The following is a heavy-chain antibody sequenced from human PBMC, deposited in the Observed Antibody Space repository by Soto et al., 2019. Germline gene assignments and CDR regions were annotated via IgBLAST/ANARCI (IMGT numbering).Heavy chain of an antibody. CDR3: ARAGLYSSSWYYDY. V-gene: IGHV4-59*01. CDR1: GGSIISYY. CDR2: IYYSGST. J-gene: IGHJ4*02. D-gene: IGHD6-13*01. Sequence: PETLSLTCTVSGGSIISYYWSWIRQPPGKGLEWIGYIYYSGSTNYNPSLKSRVTISVDTSKNQFSLKLSSVTAADTAVYYCARAGLYSSSWYYDYWGQGTLVTVSS.